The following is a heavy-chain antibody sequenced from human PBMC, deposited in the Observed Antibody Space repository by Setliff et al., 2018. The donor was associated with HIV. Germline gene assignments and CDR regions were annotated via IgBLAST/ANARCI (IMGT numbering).Heavy chain of an antibody. D-gene: IGHD3-3*01. CDR1: GYIFIRYY. CDR3: ARDLRDGFEEWFSTLDDGMDV. V-gene: IGHV1-2*02. Sequence: ASVKVSCKTSGYIFIRYYIFWVRQAPGQGLEWMGNINPHTGVTKYAEKFQGRVTMTRDTSINTIYMELSRLRSDDTAVYYCARDLRDGFEEWFSTLDDGMDVWGQGT. CDR2: INPHTGVT. J-gene: IGHJ6*02.